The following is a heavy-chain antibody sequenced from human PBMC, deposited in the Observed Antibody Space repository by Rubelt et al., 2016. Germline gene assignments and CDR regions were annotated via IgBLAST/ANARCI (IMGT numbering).Heavy chain of an antibody. CDR1: GFTVISNY. J-gene: IGHJ6*02. CDR2: SGSGDKT. Sequence: EVQLVESGGGLIQPGGSLRLSCAASGFTVISNYMSWVRQAPGKGLEWVSAISGSGDKTFYADSVKGRFTISRDNAKNTLYCRMKSLRAEDTAVYYVTLGVFTQDYYGMDVWGQGTTVTVSS. V-gene: IGHV3-53*01. D-gene: IGHD3-3*01. CDR3: TLGVFTQDYYGMDV.